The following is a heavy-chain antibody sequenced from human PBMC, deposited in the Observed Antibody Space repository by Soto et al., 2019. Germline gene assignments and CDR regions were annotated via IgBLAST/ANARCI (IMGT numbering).Heavy chain of an antibody. D-gene: IGHD6-13*01. V-gene: IGHV4-59*01. CDR3: ARVTRRIAAAGSIDY. CDR1: GGSISSYY. J-gene: IGHJ4*02. CDR2: IYYSGST. Sequence: PSETLSLTCTVSGGSISSYYWSWIRQPPGKGLEWIGYIYYSGSTNYNPSLKSRVTISVDTSKNQFSLKLSSVTAADTAVYYCARVTRRIAAAGSIDYWGQGTLVTVSS.